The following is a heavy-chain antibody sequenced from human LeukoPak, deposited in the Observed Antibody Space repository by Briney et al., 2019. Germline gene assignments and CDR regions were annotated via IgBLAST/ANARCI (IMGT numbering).Heavy chain of an antibody. CDR1: GFTFSDYY. J-gene: IGHJ4*02. V-gene: IGHV3-11*04. D-gene: IGHD3-9*01. CDR2: ISSSGNTI. Sequence: PGGSLRLSCAASGFTFSDYYMSWIRQAPGKGLEWVSYISSSGNTIYYADSVKGRFTISRDNAKNSLYLQMNSLRAEDTAVYFCARDRYDILTGYSQHYSDYWGQGTLVTVSS. CDR3: ARDRYDILTGYSQHYSDY.